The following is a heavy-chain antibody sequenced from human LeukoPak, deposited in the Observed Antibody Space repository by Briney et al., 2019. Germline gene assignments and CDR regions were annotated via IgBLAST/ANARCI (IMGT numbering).Heavy chain of an antibody. Sequence: HPGGSLRLSCAASGFTFSSYWMSWVRQAPGKGLEWVANIKKDGSEKYYVDSVKGRFTISRDNAKNSLYLQMNSLRAEDTAVYYCARGPMFRGVIIRRSKSGYFDYWGQGSLVTVSS. CDR3: ARGPMFRGVIIRRSKSGYFDY. V-gene: IGHV3-7*01. CDR2: IKKDGSEK. J-gene: IGHJ4*02. D-gene: IGHD3-10*01. CDR1: GFTFSSYW.